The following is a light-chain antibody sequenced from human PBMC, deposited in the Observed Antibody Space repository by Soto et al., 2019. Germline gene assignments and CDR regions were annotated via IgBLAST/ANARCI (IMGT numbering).Light chain of an antibody. CDR1: SSDVGGFNF. CDR2: DVS. CDR3: SSYRSSSTLGV. V-gene: IGLV2-14*01. J-gene: IGLJ1*01. Sequence: QSALTQPASVSGSPGQSITISCTGTSSDVGGFNFVSWYQQHPGKAPQLIMYDVSNRPSGVSNRLSGSKSGNTASLTISGLKADDEADYYCSSYRSSSTLGVFGTGTKLTVL.